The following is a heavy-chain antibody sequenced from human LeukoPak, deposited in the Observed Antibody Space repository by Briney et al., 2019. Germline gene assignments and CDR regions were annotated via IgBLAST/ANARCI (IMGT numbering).Heavy chain of an antibody. CDR3: ARASYSYDINGWVPFDY. Sequence: SETLSLTCTVSGGSISSVIYSWSWIRQPAGKGLEWIGRIKTSGSTKYNSSLKSRVTISFDTSRNQFSLKLTSVTAADTAVYYCARASYSYDINGWVPFDYWGQGALVTVSS. V-gene: IGHV4-61*02. CDR1: GGSISSVIYS. CDR2: IKTSGST. D-gene: IGHD3-22*01. J-gene: IGHJ4*02.